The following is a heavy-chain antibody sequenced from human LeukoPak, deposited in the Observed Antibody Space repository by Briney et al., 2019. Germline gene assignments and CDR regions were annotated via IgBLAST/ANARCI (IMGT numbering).Heavy chain of an antibody. CDR2: ISGSGGST. J-gene: IGHJ6*03. CDR3: ARAFSSSWTDYYYYYYMDV. V-gene: IGHV3-23*01. Sequence: GGSLRLSCAASGFTLSSYAMSWVRQAPGKGLEWVSAISGSGGSTYYADSVKGRFTISRDNAKNSLYLQMNSLRAEDTAVYYCARAFSSSWTDYYYYYYMDVWGKGTTVTISS. D-gene: IGHD6-13*01. CDR1: GFTLSSYA.